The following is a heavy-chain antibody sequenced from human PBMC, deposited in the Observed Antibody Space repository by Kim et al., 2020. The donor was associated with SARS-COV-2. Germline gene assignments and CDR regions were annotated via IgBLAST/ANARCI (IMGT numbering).Heavy chain of an antibody. Sequence: AAPVKGRFTISRDDSKNTLYLQMNSLKTEDTAVYYCTTDNNWSYYYYGMDVWGQGTTVTVSS. J-gene: IGHJ6*02. D-gene: IGHD1-1*01. CDR3: TTDNNWSYYYYGMDV. V-gene: IGHV3-15*01.